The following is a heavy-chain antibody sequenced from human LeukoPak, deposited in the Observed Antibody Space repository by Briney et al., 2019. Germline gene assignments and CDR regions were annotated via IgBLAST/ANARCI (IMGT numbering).Heavy chain of an antibody. CDR3: ARRTDPGYSSGWYELQFDY. V-gene: IGHV5-51*01. D-gene: IGHD6-19*01. CDR1: GYSFTSYW. J-gene: IGHJ4*02. CDR2: IYPGDSDT. Sequence: GESLKISCKGSGYSFTSYWIGWVRQMPGKGLEWMGIIYPGDSDTRYSPSFQGQVTISADKSISTAYLQWSSLKASDTAMSYCARRTDPGYSSGWYELQFDYWGQGTLVTVSS.